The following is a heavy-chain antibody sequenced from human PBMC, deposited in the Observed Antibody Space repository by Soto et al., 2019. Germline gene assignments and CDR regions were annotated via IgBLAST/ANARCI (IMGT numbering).Heavy chain of an antibody. J-gene: IGHJ5*02. CDR2: VYYTGST. CDR1: GASIRSTDYY. D-gene: IGHD2-21*02. CDR3: VRTAREGAVAPHWFDR. V-gene: IGHV4-30-4*01. Sequence: SETLSLTCTVSGASIRSTDYYWIWIRQAPGKGLEWIGYVYYTGSTYYNPSLMSRLTISVDTSKNQFSLKLTSVTAAETAVYYCVRTAREGAVAPHWFDRWGQGTQVTSPQ.